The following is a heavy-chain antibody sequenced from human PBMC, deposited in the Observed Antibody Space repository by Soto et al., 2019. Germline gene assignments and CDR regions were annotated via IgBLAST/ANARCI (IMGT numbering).Heavy chain of an antibody. CDR2: IYSSGSV. D-gene: IGHD1-26*01. CDR1: GGSITNNY. J-gene: IGHJ6*02. V-gene: IGHV4-59*01. CDR3: ARGGAREGPYYCPGLDV. Sequence: QVQLQESGPGLLKPSETLSLSCSVPGGSITNNYWSWIRQPPGKGLEWIGYIYSSGSVNYNPSLKSLITMSVDTPKSQLSLTLGSVTAADTAVYYCARGGAREGPYYCPGLDVWGQGSTVIVSS.